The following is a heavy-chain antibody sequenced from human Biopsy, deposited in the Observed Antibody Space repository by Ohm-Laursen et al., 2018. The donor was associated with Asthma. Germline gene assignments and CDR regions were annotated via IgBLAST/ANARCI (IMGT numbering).Heavy chain of an antibody. Sequence: SLRLSCAASGFAVSRDYMFWVRQAPGKGLEWVAGIYYDGSRKYYTESVKGRFTISRDNSKNRLYLEMASLRAEDTAVYYCAREKVIESRGFQNWFDPWGQGTLVHVSS. CDR3: AREKVIESRGFQNWFDP. D-gene: IGHD3-16*02. J-gene: IGHJ5*02. CDR2: IYYDGSRK. CDR1: GFAVSRDY. V-gene: IGHV3-33*07.